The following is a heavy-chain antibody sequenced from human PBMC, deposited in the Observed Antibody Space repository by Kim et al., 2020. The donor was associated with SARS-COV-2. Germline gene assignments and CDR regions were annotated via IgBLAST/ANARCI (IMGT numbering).Heavy chain of an antibody. CDR1: GFTFSTYA. CDR3: AKRAGYTSGWYYFDY. Sequence: GGSLRLSCAASGFTFSTYAMNWVRQAPGKGLEWVSAISGSGDSIYYAEPVKGRFTISRDNSKRTLYLQMNSLRAEDTAVYHCAKRAGYTSGWYYFDYWG. D-gene: IGHD6-19*01. J-gene: IGHJ4*01. CDR2: ISGSGDSI. V-gene: IGHV3-23*01.